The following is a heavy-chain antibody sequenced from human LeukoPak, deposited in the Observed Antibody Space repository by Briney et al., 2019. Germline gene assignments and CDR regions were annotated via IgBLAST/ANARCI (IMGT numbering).Heavy chain of an antibody. CDR1: GFTVSSNS. CDR2: IYSGGNT. V-gene: IGHV3-53*01. CDR3: AKQTPYSSGWYEGGNWFDP. Sequence: GGSLRLSCTVSGFTVSSNSWSWVRQAPGKGLEWVSFIYSGGNTHYSDSVTGRFTISRDNSKNTLYLQMNSLRAEDTAVYYCAKQTPYSSGWYEGGNWFDPWGQGTLVTVSS. J-gene: IGHJ5*02. D-gene: IGHD6-19*01.